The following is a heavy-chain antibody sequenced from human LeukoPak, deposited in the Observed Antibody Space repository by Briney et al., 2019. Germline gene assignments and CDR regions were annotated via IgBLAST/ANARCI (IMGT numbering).Heavy chain of an antibody. J-gene: IGHJ5*02. CDR3: AKDHVGTLIRGGGNWFDP. Sequence: ASVKVSCKASGYTFTGYYMHWVRQAPGQGLEWMGWINPNSGGTNYAQKFQGRVTMTRDTSISTAYMELSSLGSADTAVYYCAKDHVGTLIRGGGNWFDPWGQGTLVTVSS. D-gene: IGHD3-10*01. V-gene: IGHV1-2*02. CDR2: INPNSGGT. CDR1: GYTFTGYY.